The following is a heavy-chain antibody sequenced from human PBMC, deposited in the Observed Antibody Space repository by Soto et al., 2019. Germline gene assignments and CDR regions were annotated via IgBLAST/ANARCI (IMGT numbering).Heavy chain of an antibody. D-gene: IGHD2-21*01. CDR1: GYTFTSYG. CDR2: ISAYNGNT. V-gene: IGHV1-18*01. Sequence: QVQLVQSGAEVKKPGASVKVSCKASGYTFTSYGSSWVRQAPGQGLERMGWISAYNGNTNYAQKLQGRVTMTTDTSTSTAYRELRSLRCTDTAVYYCARDPGIASLDGQHWGQGTLVTVSS. CDR3: ARDPGIASLDGQH. J-gene: IGHJ1*01.